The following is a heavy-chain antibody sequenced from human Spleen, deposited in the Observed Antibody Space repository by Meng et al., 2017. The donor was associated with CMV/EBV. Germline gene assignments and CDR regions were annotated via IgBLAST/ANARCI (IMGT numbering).Heavy chain of an antibody. CDR1: GGSVSSGSYY. CDR2: IYYSGTI. V-gene: IGHV4-61*01. D-gene: IGHD5-12*01. CDR3: AREPTSGTSCFDY. J-gene: IGHJ4*02. Sequence: SETLSLTCTVSGGSVSSGSYYWSWIRQPPGKGLEWIGYIYYSGTINYNPSLRSRITISVDTSKNQFSLKLSSVTAADTAVYFCAREPTSGTSCFDYWGQGTLVTVSS.